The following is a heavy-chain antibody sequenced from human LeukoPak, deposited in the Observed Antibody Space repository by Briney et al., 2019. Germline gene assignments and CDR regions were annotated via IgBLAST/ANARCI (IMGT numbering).Heavy chain of an antibody. Sequence: SGTLSLTCTVSGGSISSYYWSWIRQPPGKGLEWIGYIYYSGSTNYNPSLKSRVTISVDTSKNQFSLRLSSVTAADTAVYYRARVYCSGGSCYSGFDYWGQGTLVTVSS. CDR2: IYYSGST. J-gene: IGHJ4*02. D-gene: IGHD2-15*01. CDR1: GGSISSYY. V-gene: IGHV4-59*01. CDR3: ARVYCSGGSCYSGFDY.